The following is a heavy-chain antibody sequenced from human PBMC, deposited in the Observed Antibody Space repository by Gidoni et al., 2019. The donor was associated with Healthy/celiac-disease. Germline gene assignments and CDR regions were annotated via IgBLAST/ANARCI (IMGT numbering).Heavy chain of an antibody. CDR1: GCTFSSYA. J-gene: IGHJ5*02. CDR2: ISYDGSNK. D-gene: IGHD5-12*01. Sequence: QVQLVESGGGVVQPGRSLTPSCAAYGCTFSSYAMHWVRQAPGMGLEWVGVISYDGSNKYYAVSVKGRFTISRDNSKITLYLQMNSLRAEDTAVYYCARDKGDGYNANWFDPWGQGTLVTVSS. V-gene: IGHV3-30-3*01. CDR3: ARDKGDGYNANWFDP.